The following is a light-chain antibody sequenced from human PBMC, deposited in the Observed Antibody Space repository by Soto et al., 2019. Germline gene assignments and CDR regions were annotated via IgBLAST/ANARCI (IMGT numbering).Light chain of an antibody. V-gene: IGLV1-40*01. Sequence: QSVLTQPPSVSGAPGQRVTITCTGSSSNIGAGHDVHWYQQLPGTAPKLLIYANTNRPSGVPDRFSGSQSGTSASLAITGLQAEDEADYHCQSFDASLSGVVFGGGTKLTVL. CDR3: QSFDASLSGVV. CDR2: ANT. J-gene: IGLJ2*01. CDR1: SSNIGAGHD.